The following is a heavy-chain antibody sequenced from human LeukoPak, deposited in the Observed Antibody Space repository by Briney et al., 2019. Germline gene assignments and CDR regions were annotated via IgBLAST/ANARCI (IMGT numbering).Heavy chain of an antibody. CDR1: GFTFSSYA. CDR2: ISGSGGST. D-gene: IGHD3-22*01. CDR3: AKVLHYYDSSGQEGVDY. Sequence: GGSLGLSCAASGFTFSSYAMSWVRQAPGKGLEWVSAISGSGGSTYYADSVKGRFTISRDNSKNTLYLQMNSLRAEDTAVYYCAKVLHYYDSSGQEGVDYWGQGTLVTVSS. J-gene: IGHJ4*02. V-gene: IGHV3-23*01.